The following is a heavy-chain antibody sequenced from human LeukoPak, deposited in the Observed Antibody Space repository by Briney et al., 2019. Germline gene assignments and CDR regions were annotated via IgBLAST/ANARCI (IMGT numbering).Heavy chain of an antibody. D-gene: IGHD3-10*01. Sequence: PSETLSLTCTVSGGSIYSYYWSWIRQPPGKGLEWIGYIYYSGSTYYNPSLKSRVTISVDTSKNQFSLKLSSVTAADTAVYYCARDSPYGSGSFDYWGQGTLVTVSS. J-gene: IGHJ4*02. CDR3: ARDSPYGSGSFDY. CDR2: IYYSGST. V-gene: IGHV4-59*12. CDR1: GGSIYSYY.